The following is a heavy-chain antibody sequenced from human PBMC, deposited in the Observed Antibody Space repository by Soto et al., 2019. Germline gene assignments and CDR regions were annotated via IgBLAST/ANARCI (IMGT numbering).Heavy chain of an antibody. D-gene: IGHD6-19*01. CDR1: GFTFSSYG. Sequence: QVQLVESGGGVVQPGRSLRLSCAASGFTFSSYGMHWVRQAPGKGLEWVAVISYDGSNKYYADSVKGRFTISRDNSKNTLYLQMNSLRAEDTAVYYCAKGYSSGWYGRYYYYGMDVWGQGTTVTVSS. J-gene: IGHJ6*02. CDR3: AKGYSSGWYGRYYYYGMDV. V-gene: IGHV3-30*18. CDR2: ISYDGSNK.